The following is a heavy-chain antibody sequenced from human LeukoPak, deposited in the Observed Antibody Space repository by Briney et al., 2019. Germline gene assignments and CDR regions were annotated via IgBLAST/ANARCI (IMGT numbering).Heavy chain of an antibody. V-gene: IGHV3-7*03. D-gene: IGHD1-14*01. CDR2: IKQDGNDK. J-gene: IGHJ6*04. CDR1: GFTFSSYG. Sequence: GGSLRLSCAASGFTFSSYGMHWVRQSPGKGLEWVANIKQDGNDKYYMDSVKGRFTISRDNANNLLYLEMNSLRAEDTAIYYCARGGSRVTTAGTMDVWGLGTTVTVFS. CDR3: ARGGSRVTTAGTMDV.